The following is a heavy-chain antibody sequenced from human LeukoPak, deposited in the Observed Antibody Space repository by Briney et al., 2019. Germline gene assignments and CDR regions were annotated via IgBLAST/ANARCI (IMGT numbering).Heavy chain of an antibody. Sequence: GGSLRLSCAASGFTFSSYAMSWVRQAPGKGLEWVSSISSDSNYIYYEDSLKGRVTISRDNARNSLYLQMNSLRAEDTAVYYCARDFMGVSTAWGQGTLVTVSS. V-gene: IGHV3-21*01. CDR2: ISSDSNYI. D-gene: IGHD3-16*01. CDR3: ARDFMGVSTA. J-gene: IGHJ4*02. CDR1: GFTFSSYA.